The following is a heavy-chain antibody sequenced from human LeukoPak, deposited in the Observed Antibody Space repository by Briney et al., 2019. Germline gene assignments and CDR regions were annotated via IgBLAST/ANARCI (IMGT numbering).Heavy chain of an antibody. CDR3: AKAPGPFSSSPALGY. J-gene: IGHJ4*02. V-gene: IGHV3-21*01. CDR1: GFTFSSYS. D-gene: IGHD6-6*01. CDR2: ISSSSSYI. Sequence: GGSLRLSCAASGFTFSSYSMNWVRQAPGKGLEWVSSISSSSSYIYYADSVKGRFTISRDNAKNSLYPQMNSLRAEDTAVYYCAKAPGPFSSSPALGYWGQGTLVTVSS.